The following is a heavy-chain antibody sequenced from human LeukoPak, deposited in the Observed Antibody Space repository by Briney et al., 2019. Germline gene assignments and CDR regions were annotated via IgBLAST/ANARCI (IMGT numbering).Heavy chain of an antibody. Sequence: GGSLRLSCAASGFTFSSYGMNWVRQAPGKGLEWVSYISSSSSTIYYADSVKGRFTISRDNAKNSLYPQMNSLRAEDTAVYYCARDKQLGSFSLLDYWGQGTLVTVSS. CDR1: GFTFSSYG. CDR2: ISSSSSTI. D-gene: IGHD6-13*01. CDR3: ARDKQLGSFSLLDY. J-gene: IGHJ4*02. V-gene: IGHV3-48*04.